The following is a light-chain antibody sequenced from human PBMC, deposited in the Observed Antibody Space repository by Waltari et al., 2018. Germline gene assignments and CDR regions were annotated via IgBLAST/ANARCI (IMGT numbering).Light chain of an antibody. J-gene: IGKJ4*01. V-gene: IGKV1-9*01. Sequence: TCRASKGIASNLARYQQKPGKAPALLIYAASTLQTGVPSSFSGSGSGTDFTLTISSLQPEDLAVYHCQQLHSYPLTFGGGTTVDI. CDR1: KGIASN. CDR3: QQLHSYPLT. CDR2: AAS.